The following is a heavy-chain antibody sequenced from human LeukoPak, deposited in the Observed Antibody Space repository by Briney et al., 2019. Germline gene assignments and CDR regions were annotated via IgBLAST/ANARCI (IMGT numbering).Heavy chain of an antibody. CDR1: GFTFSSYS. V-gene: IGHV3-21*01. CDR2: ISSSSSYI. CDR3: ARDKVVVANYYYGMDV. Sequence: PGGSLRLSCAASGFTFSSYSMNWVRQAPGKGLEWVSSISSSSSYIYYAGSVKGRFTISRDNAKNSLYLQMNSLRAEDTAVYYCARDKVVVANYYYGMDVWGQGTTVTVSS. D-gene: IGHD2-15*01. J-gene: IGHJ6*02.